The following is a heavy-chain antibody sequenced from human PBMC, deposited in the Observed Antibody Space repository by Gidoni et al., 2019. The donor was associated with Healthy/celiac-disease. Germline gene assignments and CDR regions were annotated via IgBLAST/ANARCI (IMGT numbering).Heavy chain of an antibody. Sequence: QVQLQESGPGLVQPSQTLSLTCTVSGGSISSGSYYWSWIRQPAGKGLEWIGRIYTSGSTNYNPSLKSRVTISVDTSKNQFSLKLSSVTAADTAVYYCAREITGTTGWHYYYYYYMDVWGKGTTVTVSS. CDR1: GGSISSGSYY. J-gene: IGHJ6*03. V-gene: IGHV4-61*02. D-gene: IGHD1-7*01. CDR3: AREITGTTGWHYYYYYYMDV. CDR2: IYTSGST.